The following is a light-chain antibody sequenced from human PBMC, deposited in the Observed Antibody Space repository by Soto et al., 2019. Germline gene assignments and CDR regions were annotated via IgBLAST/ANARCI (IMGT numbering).Light chain of an antibody. CDR1: QSISSW. CDR3: QQYNSYPT. V-gene: IGKV1-5*03. Sequence: DIQMTQSPSTLSASVGDRVTITCRASQSISSWLAWYQQKPGKAPKLLIYKASSLESGGPSRVSGSGSGTEFTLTISSLQPDDFATYYCQQYNSYPTFGGGTKVEIK. J-gene: IGKJ4*01. CDR2: KAS.